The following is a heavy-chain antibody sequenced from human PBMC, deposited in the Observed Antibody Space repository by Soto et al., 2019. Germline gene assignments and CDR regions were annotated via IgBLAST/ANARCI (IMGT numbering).Heavy chain of an antibody. Sequence: QVQLQESGPGLVKPSETLSLTCTVSGGSVSSGSYYWSWIRQPPGKGLEWIGYIYYSGSTNYNPSLTSRVTISVDTSKNQFSLKLSSVTAADTAVYYCAREWELLYGMDVWGQGTTVTVSS. CDR2: IYYSGST. D-gene: IGHD1-26*01. CDR3: AREWELLYGMDV. CDR1: GGSVSSGSYY. J-gene: IGHJ6*02. V-gene: IGHV4-61*01.